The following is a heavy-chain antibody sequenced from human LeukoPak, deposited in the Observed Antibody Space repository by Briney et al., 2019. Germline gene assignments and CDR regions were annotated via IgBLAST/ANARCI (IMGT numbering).Heavy chain of an antibody. CDR1: GFTFSSYV. CDR2: ISGSSGST. D-gene: IGHD3-10*01. CDR3: AKDEGAGLLWFGELSATEYFQH. J-gene: IGHJ1*01. V-gene: IGHV3-23*01. Sequence: GGSLRLSCAASGFTFSSYVMSWVRQAPGKGLEWVSAISGSSGSTYYADSVKGRFTISRDNSKNTLYLQMNSLRAEDTAVYYCAKDEGAGLLWFGELSATEYFQHWGQGTLVTVSS.